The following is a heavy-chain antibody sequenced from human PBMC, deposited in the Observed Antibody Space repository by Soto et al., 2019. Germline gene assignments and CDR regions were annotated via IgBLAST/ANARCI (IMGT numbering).Heavy chain of an antibody. V-gene: IGHV7-4-1*01. CDR2: INTNTGNP. CDR3: ARVRITIFGVVIGGFDY. J-gene: IGHJ4*02. Sequence: XSGKVSCKGSGYTFTSYAMNWVRQAPGQGLEWMGWINTNTGNPTYAQGFTGRFVFSLDTSVSTAYLQICSLKAEDTAVYYCARVRITIFGVVIGGFDYWGQGTLVTVSS. D-gene: IGHD3-3*01. CDR1: GYTFTSYA.